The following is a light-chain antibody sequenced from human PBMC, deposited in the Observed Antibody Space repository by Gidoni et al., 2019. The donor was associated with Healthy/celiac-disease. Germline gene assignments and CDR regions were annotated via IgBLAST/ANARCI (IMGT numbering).Light chain of an antibody. J-gene: IGLJ2*01. V-gene: IGLV2-8*01. Sequence: QSALTQPPSASGSPGQSVTISCTGTSSSVGGYNYVSWYQQHPGKAPKLMIYEVSKRPSGVPDRFSGSKSGSTASLTVSGLQAEDEADYYCSSYAGSNRVFGGGTKLTVL. CDR2: EVS. CDR3: SSYAGSNRV. CDR1: SSSVGGYNY.